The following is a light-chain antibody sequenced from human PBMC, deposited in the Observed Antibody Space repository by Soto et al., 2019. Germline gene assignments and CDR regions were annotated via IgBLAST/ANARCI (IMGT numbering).Light chain of an antibody. Sequence: DLQLTQSPSSLSASVGDRVSITCQASQDIRSDLLWFQQKPGEAPKLLIFDASNLKTGVPSRFSGSGSGTHFTFTISSLQAEDVATYFCQQYENLPLTFGGGTKVVI. CDR3: QQYENLPLT. V-gene: IGKV1-33*01. CDR2: DAS. J-gene: IGKJ4*01. CDR1: QDIRSD.